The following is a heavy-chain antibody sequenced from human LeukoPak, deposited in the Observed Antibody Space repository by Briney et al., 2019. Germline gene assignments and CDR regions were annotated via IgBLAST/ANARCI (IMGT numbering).Heavy chain of an antibody. CDR1: GGSISSGGYY. D-gene: IGHD5-18*01. J-gene: IGHJ4*02. CDR3: ASGYSYGHYFDY. CDR2: IYHSGST. Sequence: SETLSLTCTVSGGSISSGGYYWSWIRQHPGKGLEWIGYIYHSGSTYYNPSLKSRVTISVDTSKNQFSLKLSSVTAADTAVYYCASGYSYGHYFDYWGQGTLVTVSS. V-gene: IGHV4-31*03.